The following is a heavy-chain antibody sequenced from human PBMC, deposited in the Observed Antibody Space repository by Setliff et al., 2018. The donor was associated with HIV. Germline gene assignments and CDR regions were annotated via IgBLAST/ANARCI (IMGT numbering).Heavy chain of an antibody. D-gene: IGHD3-22*01. CDR2: INPNSGGT. J-gene: IGHJ5*02. CDR1: GYTFTGYY. CDR3: ARQAQPLYYYDSSGPTGGDWFDA. Sequence: ASVKVSCKASGYTFTGYYMHWVRQAPGQGLEWMGWINPNSGGTNYAQKFQGRVTMTRDTSISTAHMELSRLRSDDTAVYYCARQAQPLYYYDSSGPTGGDWFDAWGQGTLVTVS. V-gene: IGHV1-2*02.